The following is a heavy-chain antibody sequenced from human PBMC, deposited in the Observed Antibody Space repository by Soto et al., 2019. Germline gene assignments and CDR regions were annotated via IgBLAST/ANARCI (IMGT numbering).Heavy chain of an antibody. Sequence: GGSLRLSCAVSGFTFSSYDMHWVRQRTGKGLEWVSAIGTDGNTYYTASVKGRFTISRENAKNSLYLQMDSLRAEDTAFYYCARDRGPYDYFAMDVWGQGTTVTVSS. CDR2: IGTDGNT. D-gene: IGHD3-9*01. CDR1: GFTFSSYD. V-gene: IGHV3-13*01. CDR3: ARDRGPYDYFAMDV. J-gene: IGHJ6*02.